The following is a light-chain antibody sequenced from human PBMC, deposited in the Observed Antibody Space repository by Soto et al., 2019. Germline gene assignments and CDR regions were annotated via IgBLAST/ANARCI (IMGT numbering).Light chain of an antibody. CDR3: SSSAGSNNVL. J-gene: IGLJ2*01. CDR1: SSDVGGYDY. V-gene: IGLV2-8*01. Sequence: QSALTQPPSASGSPGQSVTISCTGTSSDVGGYDYVSWYQQHPGKAPKLMIYEVNKRPSGVPDRFSGSKYDDTASLTVSGLQAEDEADYYCSSSAGSNNVLFGGGTKVTVL. CDR2: EVN.